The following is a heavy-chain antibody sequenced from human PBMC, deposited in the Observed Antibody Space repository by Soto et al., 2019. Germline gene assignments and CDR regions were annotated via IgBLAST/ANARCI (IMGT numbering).Heavy chain of an antibody. CDR2: MSSDGTNE. V-gene: IGHV3-30-3*01. CDR3: LGWGYISGWYCYFDF. Sequence: GGSLRLSCAASRFTFTTYAMNWVRQAPGKGLGWVALMSSDGTNEHYADSVRGRFTVSRDNSRNTLFLQMNNLRTDDTAVYYFLGWGYISGWYCYFDFWGLGTLVTVSS. D-gene: IGHD6-19*01. J-gene: IGHJ4*02. CDR1: RFTFTTYA.